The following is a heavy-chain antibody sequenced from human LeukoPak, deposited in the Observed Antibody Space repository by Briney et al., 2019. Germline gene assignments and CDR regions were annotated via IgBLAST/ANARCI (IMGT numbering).Heavy chain of an antibody. V-gene: IGHV4-59*08. Sequence: SETLSLTCTVSGGSISSYYWSWIRQPPGKGLEWIGHIYYSGSTNYNPSLKSRVTISVDTSKNQFSLKLSSVTAADTAVYYCARQPSGSYYDPWYYGMDVWGQGTTVTVSS. D-gene: IGHD1-26*01. CDR2: IYYSGST. CDR1: GGSISSYY. CDR3: ARQPSGSYYDPWYYGMDV. J-gene: IGHJ6*02.